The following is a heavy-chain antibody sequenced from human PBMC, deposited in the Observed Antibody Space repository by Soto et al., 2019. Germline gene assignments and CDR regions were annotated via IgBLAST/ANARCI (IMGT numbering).Heavy chain of an antibody. V-gene: IGHV4-30-4*01. CDR1: GGSISSGDYY. J-gene: IGHJ6*02. Sequence: QVQLQESGPGLVKPSQTLSLTCTVSGGSISSGDYYWSWIRQPPGKGLEWIGYIYYSGSTYYNPSLKSRVTISVDTSKNQFSLKLSSVTAADSAVYYCARVSKLTGTMDYYYYYGMDVWGQGTTVTVSS. CDR2: IYYSGST. CDR3: ARVSKLTGTMDYYYYYGMDV. D-gene: IGHD1-7*01.